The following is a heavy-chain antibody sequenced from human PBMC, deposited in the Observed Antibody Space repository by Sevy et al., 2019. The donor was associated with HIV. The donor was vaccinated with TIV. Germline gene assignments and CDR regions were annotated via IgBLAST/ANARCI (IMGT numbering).Heavy chain of an antibody. J-gene: IGHJ4*02. CDR1: GFTFRTYG. CDR3: ANGDYYFDY. Sequence: GGSLRLSCAASGFTFRTYGMQWVRQAPGKGLGWVAFIRYDGNNKYNTDSVKGRFTISRDNSKNTLYLHMNSLRAEDTAVYYCANGDYYFDYWGQGTLVTVSS. D-gene: IGHD2-21*02. CDR2: IRYDGNNK. V-gene: IGHV3-30*02.